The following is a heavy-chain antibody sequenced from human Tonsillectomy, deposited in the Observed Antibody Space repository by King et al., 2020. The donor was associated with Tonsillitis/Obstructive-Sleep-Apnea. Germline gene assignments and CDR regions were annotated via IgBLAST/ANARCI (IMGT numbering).Heavy chain of an antibody. CDR1: GFILSTYA. J-gene: IGHJ3*01. Sequence: VQLVESGGGLVQPGGSLRLSCAASGFILSTYAINWVRQAPGKGLEWVSAISGSGGKTYYADSVKGRFTISRDNSKNTVYLQMNSLRAEDTAVYHCAKEDIGYCGYNFDSDAFDLWGQGTMVTVSS. CDR2: ISGSGGKT. D-gene: IGHD5-12*01. CDR3: AKEDIGYCGYNFDSDAFDL. V-gene: IGHV3-23*04.